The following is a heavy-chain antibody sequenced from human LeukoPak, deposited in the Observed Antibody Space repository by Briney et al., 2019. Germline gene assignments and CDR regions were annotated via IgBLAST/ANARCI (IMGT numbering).Heavy chain of an antibody. CDR2: INPSGGST. J-gene: IGHJ4*02. V-gene: IGHV1-46*01. Sequence: ASVKVSFKASGYTFTIYYMHWVRQAPGQGLEWMGIINPSGGSTSYAQKFQGRVTMTRDTSTSTVYMELSSLRSEDTAVYYCARDLYDSSGYWWYYFDYWGQGTLVTVSS. CDR3: ARDLYDSSGYWWYYFDY. CDR1: GYTFTIYY. D-gene: IGHD3-22*01.